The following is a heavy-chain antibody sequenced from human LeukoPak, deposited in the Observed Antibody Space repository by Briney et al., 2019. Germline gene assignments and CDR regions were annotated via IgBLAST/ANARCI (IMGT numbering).Heavy chain of an antibody. J-gene: IGHJ4*02. CDR3: ARDRSYESSGYSLSDYFDY. V-gene: IGHV4-38-2*02. Sequence: KPSETLSLTCAVCGYSISSGYYWGWIRQPPGKGLEWIGSIYHSGSTYYNPSLKSRVTISVDTSKNQFSLKLSSVTAADTAVYYCARDRSYESSGYSLSDYFDYWGQGTLVTVSS. CDR2: IYHSGST. D-gene: IGHD3-22*01. CDR1: GYSISSGYY.